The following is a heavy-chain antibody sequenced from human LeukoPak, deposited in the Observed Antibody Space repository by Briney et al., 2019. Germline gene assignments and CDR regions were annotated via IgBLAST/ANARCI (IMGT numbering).Heavy chain of an antibody. CDR2: IYYSGST. J-gene: IGHJ4*02. CDR3: ARQVGSYGSHFDY. D-gene: IGHD1-26*01. V-gene: IGHV4-39*01. CDR1: GGSISSSSYY. Sequence: PAQTLSLTCTVSGGSISSSSYYWGWIRQPPGKGLEWIGSIYYSGSTYYNPSLKSRVTISVDTSKNQFSLKLSSVTAADTAVYYCARQVGSYGSHFDYWGQGTLVTVSS.